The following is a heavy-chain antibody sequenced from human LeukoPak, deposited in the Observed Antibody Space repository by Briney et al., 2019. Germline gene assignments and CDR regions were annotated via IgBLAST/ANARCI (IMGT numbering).Heavy chain of an antibody. Sequence: ASVKVSCKASGYTFTGYYMHWVRQAPGQGLEWMGWINPNSGGTNYAQKFQGRVTMTWDTSISAAYMELSRLRSDDTAVYYCARAGGDIVVVPASNWFDPWGQGTLVTVSS. V-gene: IGHV1-2*02. D-gene: IGHD2-2*01. CDR1: GYTFTGYY. CDR3: ARAGGDIVVVPASNWFDP. CDR2: INPNSGGT. J-gene: IGHJ5*02.